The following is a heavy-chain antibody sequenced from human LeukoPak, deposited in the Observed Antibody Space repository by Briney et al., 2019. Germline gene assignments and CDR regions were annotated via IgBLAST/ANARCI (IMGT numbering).Heavy chain of an antibody. CDR1: GSTLSDLS. CDR3: VTDRARLSWYFDL. Sequence: GASVKVSCKVSGSTLSDLSIHWVRQAPGKGLEYVGGSDPEDGEAFHAQNFQGRVTMTEDTSIDTAYMELSSLRSEDTAVYYCVTDRARLSWYFDLWGRGTLVTVS. J-gene: IGHJ2*01. D-gene: IGHD2-21*02. V-gene: IGHV1-24*01. CDR2: SDPEDGEA.